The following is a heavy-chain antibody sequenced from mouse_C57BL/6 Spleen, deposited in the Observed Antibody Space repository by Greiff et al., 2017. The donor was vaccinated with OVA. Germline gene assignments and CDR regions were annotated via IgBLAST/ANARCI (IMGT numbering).Heavy chain of an antibody. CDR2: ISGGGGNT. J-gene: IGHJ2*01. V-gene: IGHV5-9*01. Sequence: EVKLVESGGGLVKPGGSLKLSCAASGFTFSSYTMSWVRQTPEKRLEWVATISGGGGNTYYPDSVKGRFTISRDNAKNTLYLQMSSLRSGDTALYYCARANWDYFDYWGQGTTLTVSS. CDR1: GFTFSSYT. D-gene: IGHD4-1*01. CDR3: ARANWDYFDY.